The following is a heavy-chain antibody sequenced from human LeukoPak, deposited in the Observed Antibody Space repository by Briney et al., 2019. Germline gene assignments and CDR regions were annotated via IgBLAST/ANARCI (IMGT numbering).Heavy chain of an antibody. D-gene: IGHD3-16*02. V-gene: IGHV3-23*01. Sequence: GGSLRLSCAASGLTFSGSAMSWVGQAPGEGLEWVSLISYSGANSYYTDSVRGRFTISRDNSKETLFLQINSLRAEDTAIYYCARDMQLSTWGLGTMVTVSS. CDR2: ISYSGANS. CDR1: GLTFSGSA. J-gene: IGHJ3*01. CDR3: ARDMQLST.